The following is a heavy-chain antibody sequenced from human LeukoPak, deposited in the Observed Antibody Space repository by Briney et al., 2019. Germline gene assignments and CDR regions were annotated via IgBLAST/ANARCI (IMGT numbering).Heavy chain of an antibody. Sequence: GGSLRLSCAASGFTFSNAWVSWVRQAPGKGLEWVGRIKSKTDGGTTDYAAPVKGRFTISRDDSKNTLYLQMNSLKTEDTAVYYCTTGYIAVAGTDYWGQGTLVTVSS. V-gene: IGHV3-15*01. J-gene: IGHJ4*02. CDR2: IKSKTDGGTT. CDR3: TTGYIAVAGTDY. D-gene: IGHD6-19*01. CDR1: GFTFSNAW.